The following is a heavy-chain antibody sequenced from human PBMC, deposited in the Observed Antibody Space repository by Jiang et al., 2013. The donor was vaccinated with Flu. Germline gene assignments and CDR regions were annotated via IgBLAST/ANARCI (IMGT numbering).Heavy chain of an antibody. CDR2: MNPNSGYT. Sequence: GAEVKKPGASVKVSCKTSGYTFTNCDINWVRQATGQGLEWMGWMNPNSGYTGYAQKFQGRVTMTRDTSISTAYMELSRLRSDDTAVYYCAGDSSGYIDYWGQGTLVTVSS. J-gene: IGHJ4*02. D-gene: IGHD3-22*01. V-gene: IGHV1-8*01. CDR1: GYTFTNCD. CDR3: AGDSSGYIDY.